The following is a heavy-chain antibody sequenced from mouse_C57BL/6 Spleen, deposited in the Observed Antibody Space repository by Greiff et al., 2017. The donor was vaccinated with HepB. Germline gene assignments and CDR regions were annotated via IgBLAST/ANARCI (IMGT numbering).Heavy chain of an antibody. CDR2: IRNKANGYTT. CDR1: GFTFTDYY. D-gene: IGHD2-1*01. V-gene: IGHV7-3*01. CDR3: ARYSNYYYYAMDY. Sequence: DVQLVESGGGLVQPGGSLSLSCAASGFTFTDYYMSWVRQPPGKALGWLGFIRNKANGYTTEYSASVKGRFTISRDNSQSILYLQMNALRAEDSATYYCARYSNYYYYAMDYWGQGTSVTVSS. J-gene: IGHJ4*01.